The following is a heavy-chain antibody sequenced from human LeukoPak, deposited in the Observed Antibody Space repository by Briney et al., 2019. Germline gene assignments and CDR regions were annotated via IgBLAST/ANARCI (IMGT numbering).Heavy chain of an antibody. CDR2: INPSGGST. CDR3: ATAPPGATTFSSSFDI. J-gene: IGHJ3*02. V-gene: IGHV1-46*01. CDR1: GYTFTSYY. D-gene: IGHD1-26*01. Sequence: ASVKVSCKASGYTFTSYYMHWVRQAPGQGLEWMGIINPSGGSTSYAQKFQGRVTMTEDTSTDTAYMELSSLRSEDTAVYYCATAPPGATTFSSSFDIWGQGTMVTVSS.